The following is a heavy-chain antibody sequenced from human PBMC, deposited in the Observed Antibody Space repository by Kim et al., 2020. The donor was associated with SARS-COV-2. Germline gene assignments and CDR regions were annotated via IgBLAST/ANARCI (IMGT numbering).Heavy chain of an antibody. CDR1: GFTFSSYA. D-gene: IGHD3-22*01. J-gene: IGHJ4*02. V-gene: IGHV3-23*01. CDR2: ISGSGGST. CDR3: AKDPYYYDSSGYSHHSGY. Sequence: GGSLRLSCAASGFTFSSYAMSWVRQAPGKGLEWVSAISGSGGSTYYADSVKGRFTISRDNSKNTLYLQMNSLRAEDTAVYYCAKDPYYYDSSGYSHHSGYWGQGTLVTVSS.